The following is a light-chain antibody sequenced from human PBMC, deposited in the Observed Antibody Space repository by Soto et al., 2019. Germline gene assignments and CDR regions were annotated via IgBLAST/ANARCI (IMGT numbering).Light chain of an antibody. Sequence: DIQMTQSPSSLSASVGDRVTITCRASQGISNYVAWYQQKPGKVPALLIYEASTLQSGVPSRFSGRGSGTDFTLTISSLRPEDVATYFCQNYNSAPYAFGQGTKLEIK. V-gene: IGKV1-27*01. J-gene: IGKJ2*01. CDR2: EAS. CDR3: QNYNSAPYA. CDR1: QGISNY.